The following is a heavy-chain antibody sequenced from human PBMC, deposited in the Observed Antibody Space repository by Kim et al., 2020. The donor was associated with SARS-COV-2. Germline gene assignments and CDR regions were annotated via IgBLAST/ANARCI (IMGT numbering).Heavy chain of an antibody. V-gene: IGHV4-34*01. CDR3: AVPSWSGFDY. CDR1: GGSFSGYY. Sequence: SETLSLTCAVYGGSFSGYYWSWIRQPPGKGLEWIGEINHSGSTNYNPSLKSRVTISVDTSKNQFSLKLSSVTAADTAVYYCAVPSWSGFDYWGQGTLVTVSS. J-gene: IGHJ4*02. D-gene: IGHD6-13*01. CDR2: INHSGST.